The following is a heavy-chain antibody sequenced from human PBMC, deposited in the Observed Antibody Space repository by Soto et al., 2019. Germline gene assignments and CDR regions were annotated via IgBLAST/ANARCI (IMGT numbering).Heavy chain of an antibody. Sequence: QVQLQESGPGLVKPSQTLSLTCTVSGGSISSGGYYWSWIRQHPGKGLEWIGYIYYSGSTYYNPSLKSRVTIPVDTSKNQFSLKLSSVTAADTAVYYCAREGPLVVPAAMRIPPVGPWGQGTLVTVSS. V-gene: IGHV4-31*03. D-gene: IGHD2-2*01. CDR2: IYYSGST. J-gene: IGHJ5*02. CDR1: GGSISSGGYY. CDR3: AREGPLVVPAAMRIPPVGP.